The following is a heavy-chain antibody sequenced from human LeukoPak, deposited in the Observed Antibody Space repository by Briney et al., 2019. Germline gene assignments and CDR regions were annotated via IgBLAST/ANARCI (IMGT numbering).Heavy chain of an antibody. V-gene: IGHV4-34*01. CDR1: GGAFSGYY. D-gene: IGHD6-13*01. Sequence: SETLSLTCAVYGGAFSGYYRSWIRQPPGKGLEWIGEINHSGSTNYNPSLKSRVTISVDTSKNQFSLKLSSVTAADTAVYYCARERLRYSSSWDYYYYYYYMDVRGKGTTVTVSS. CDR2: INHSGST. CDR3: ARERLRYSSSWDYYYYYYYMDV. J-gene: IGHJ6*03.